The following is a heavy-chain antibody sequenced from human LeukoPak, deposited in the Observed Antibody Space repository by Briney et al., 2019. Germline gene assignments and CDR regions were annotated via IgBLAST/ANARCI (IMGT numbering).Heavy chain of an antibody. V-gene: IGHV1-69*13. CDR3: ARVSYDSSGSAGGYFDY. CDR1: GGTFSSYA. Sequence: SVKVSCKASGGTFSSYAISWVRQAPGQGLEWMGGIIPIFGTANYAQKFQGRVTITADESTSTAYMELSSLRSEDTAVYYCARVSYDSSGSAGGYFDYWGQGTLVTVSS. CDR2: IIPIFGTA. D-gene: IGHD3-22*01. J-gene: IGHJ4*02.